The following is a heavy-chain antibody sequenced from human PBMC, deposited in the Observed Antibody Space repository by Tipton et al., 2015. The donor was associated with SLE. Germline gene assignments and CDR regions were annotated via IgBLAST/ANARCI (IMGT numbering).Heavy chain of an antibody. J-gene: IGHJ3*02. CDR3: ARDRKYSSGWYNDAFDI. V-gene: IGHV4-34*01. Sequence: TLSLTCAVYGGSFSGYYWSWIRQPPGKGLEWIGEINHSGSTYYNPSLKSRVTISVDTSKNQFSLKLSSVTAADTAVYYCARDRKYSSGWYNDAFDIWGQGTMVTVSS. CDR2: INHSGST. D-gene: IGHD6-19*01. CDR1: GGSFSGYY.